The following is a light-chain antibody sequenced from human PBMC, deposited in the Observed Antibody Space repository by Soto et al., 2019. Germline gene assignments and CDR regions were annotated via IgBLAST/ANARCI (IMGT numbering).Light chain of an antibody. CDR3: QQRYSWPLT. CDR2: DAS. Sequence: EIVLTQSPATLSLSPGERATLSCRASQSVSSYLAWYQQKTGQAPRLLIYDASNRATGIPARFSGSGSGTDFTLTISSLEPEDCAVYYCQQRYSWPLTFGGGTKVEIK. J-gene: IGKJ4*01. V-gene: IGKV3-11*01. CDR1: QSVSSY.